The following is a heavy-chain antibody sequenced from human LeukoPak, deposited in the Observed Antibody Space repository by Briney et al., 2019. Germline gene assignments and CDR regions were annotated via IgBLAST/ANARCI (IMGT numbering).Heavy chain of an antibody. D-gene: IGHD5-24*01. J-gene: IGHJ4*02. CDR3: ARRPQADGSNAFGRYFDF. CDR2: IYPGDSDT. CDR1: GYDFPSYW. Sequence: LGESLKISCKGSGYDFPSYWIGWVRQRPGRGLEWMGIIYPGDSDTKYSPSFQGQVTISADKSISTAYLQWSSLKASDTAIYYCARRPQADGSNAFGRYFDFWGQGTLVTVSS. V-gene: IGHV5-51*01.